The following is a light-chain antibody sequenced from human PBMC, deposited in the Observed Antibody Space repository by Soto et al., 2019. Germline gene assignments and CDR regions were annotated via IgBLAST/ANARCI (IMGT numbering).Light chain of an antibody. V-gene: IGLV2-23*02. CDR3: CAYTRSETVL. J-gene: IGLJ2*01. CDR1: SSDVGNYNF. Sequence: QSALTQPASVSGSPGQSITISCIGTSSDVGNYNFVSWYQHHPGTAPRLIISEVSNRPSGIPSRFSGSKSGNTASLTISGLRAEDEADYYCCAYTRSETVLFGGGTKLTVL. CDR2: EVS.